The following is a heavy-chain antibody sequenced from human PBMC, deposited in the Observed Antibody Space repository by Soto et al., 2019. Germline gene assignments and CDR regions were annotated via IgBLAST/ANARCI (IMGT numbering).Heavy chain of an antibody. V-gene: IGHV1-46*01. CDR2: INPSGGST. Sequence: ASVKVSCKASGYTFTSYYMHWVRQAPGQGLEWMGIINPSGGSTSYAQKFQGRVTMTRDTSTSTVYMELSSLRSEDTAVYYCARETNFDSSGYYLPEQYYFDYWGQGTLVTVSS. CDR1: GYTFTSYY. D-gene: IGHD3-22*01. CDR3: ARETNFDSSGYYLPEQYYFDY. J-gene: IGHJ4*02.